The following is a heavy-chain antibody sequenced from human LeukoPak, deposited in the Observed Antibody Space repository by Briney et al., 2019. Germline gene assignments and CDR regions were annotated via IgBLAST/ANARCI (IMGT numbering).Heavy chain of an antibody. Sequence: PGGSLRLSCAASGFTFSSYAMSWVRQAPGKGLEWVSYISSSGSTIYYADSVKGRFTISRDNAKNSLYLQMNSLRAEDTAVYYCARREYYYDSSGYSADYFDYWGQGTPVTVSS. CDR2: ISSSGSTI. CDR1: GFTFSSYA. V-gene: IGHV3-48*04. J-gene: IGHJ4*02. CDR3: ARREYYYDSSGYSADYFDY. D-gene: IGHD3-22*01.